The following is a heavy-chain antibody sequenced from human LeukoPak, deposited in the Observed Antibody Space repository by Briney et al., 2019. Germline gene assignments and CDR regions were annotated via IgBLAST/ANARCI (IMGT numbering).Heavy chain of an antibody. CDR1: GGTFSSYA. V-gene: IGHV1-69*04. Sequence: GASVKVSCKASGGTFSSYAISWVRQAPGQGLEWMGRIIPILGIANYAQKFQGRVTITADKSTSTAYMELSSLRSEDTAVYYCARDSDYYGSGSYEHIWGQGTMVTVSS. CDR3: ARDSDYYGSGSYEHI. CDR2: IIPILGIA. D-gene: IGHD3-10*01. J-gene: IGHJ3*02.